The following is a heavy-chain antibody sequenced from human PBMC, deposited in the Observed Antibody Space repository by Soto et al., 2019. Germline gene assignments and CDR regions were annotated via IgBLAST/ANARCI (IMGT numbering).Heavy chain of an antibody. V-gene: IGHV1-2*02. CDR3: ARGPALVLLWFGDPAGMDV. Sequence: ASLLFSIKASGSTFTGYYIHWVRQAPGQGLYWMGWINPNSGGTNYAQKFQGRVTMTRDTSISTAYMELSRLRSDDTAVYYCARGPALVLLWFGDPAGMDVWGQGNTVTVSS. CDR2: INPNSGGT. J-gene: IGHJ6*02. CDR1: GSTFTGYY. D-gene: IGHD3-10*01.